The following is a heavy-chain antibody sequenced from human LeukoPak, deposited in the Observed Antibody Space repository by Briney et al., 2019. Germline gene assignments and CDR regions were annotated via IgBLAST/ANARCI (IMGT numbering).Heavy chain of an antibody. CDR3: ARGSRIVGATKDAFDI. Sequence: SQTLSLTCTVSGGSISSGGYYWSWIRQPPGKGLEWIGYIYYSGSTYYNPSLKSRVTISVDTSKNQFSLKLSSVTAADTAVYYCARGSRIVGATKDAFDIWGQGTMVTVSS. CDR2: IYYSGST. CDR1: GGSISSGGYY. V-gene: IGHV4-30-2*01. J-gene: IGHJ3*02. D-gene: IGHD1-26*01.